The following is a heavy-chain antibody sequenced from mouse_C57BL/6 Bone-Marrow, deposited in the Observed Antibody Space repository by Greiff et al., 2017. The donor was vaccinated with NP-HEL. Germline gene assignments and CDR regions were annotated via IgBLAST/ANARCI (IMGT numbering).Heavy chain of an antibody. V-gene: IGHV1-80*01. Sequence: QVQLQQSGAELVKPGASVKISCKASGYAFSSYWMNWVKQRPGKGLEWIGQIYPGDGDTNYNGKFKGKATLTADKSSSTAYMQLSSLTSEDSAVYFCANPLTTVGYFDDWGQGTTLTVSS. CDR3: ANPLTTVGYFDD. CDR1: GYAFSSYW. J-gene: IGHJ2*01. D-gene: IGHD1-1*01. CDR2: IYPGDGDT.